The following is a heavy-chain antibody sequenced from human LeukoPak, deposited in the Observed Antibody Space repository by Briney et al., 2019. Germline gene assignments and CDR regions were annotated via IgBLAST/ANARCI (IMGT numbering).Heavy chain of an antibody. Sequence: PSETLSLTCSVSGYSISSDYYWGWIRQPPGKGLEWIGSIYHSGNTYYNPSLKSRVTISVDTSKNQFSLKLNSVTAADTAVYYCARAGYGDSDFDYWGQGTLVTVSS. D-gene: IGHD4-17*01. V-gene: IGHV4-38-2*02. J-gene: IGHJ4*02. CDR3: ARAGYGDSDFDY. CDR1: GYSISSDYY. CDR2: IYHSGNT.